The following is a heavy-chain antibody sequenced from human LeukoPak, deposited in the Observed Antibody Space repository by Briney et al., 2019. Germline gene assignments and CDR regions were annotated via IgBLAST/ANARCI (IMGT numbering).Heavy chain of an antibody. CDR1: GFTFSTYS. J-gene: IGHJ3*02. V-gene: IGHV3-48*04. CDR2: ISTGSSTI. Sequence: GGSLRLSCAASGFTFSTYSMNWVRQAPGKGLEWISYISTGSSTIYYADSVRGRFTISRDNAKNSLYLQMNSLRAEDTAVYYCVRRPSSSGAFDIWGQGTMVTVSS. D-gene: IGHD6-13*01. CDR3: VRRPSSSGAFDI.